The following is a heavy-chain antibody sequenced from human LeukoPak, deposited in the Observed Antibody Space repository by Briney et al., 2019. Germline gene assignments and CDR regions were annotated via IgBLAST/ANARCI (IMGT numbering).Heavy chain of an antibody. CDR3: ARDSESYDYVWGSYAFDI. Sequence: GGSLRLSCAASGFTVSSNYMSWVRQAPGKGLEWVSVIYSGGSTHYADSVKGRFTISRDNSKNTLYLQMNSLRAEDTAVYYCARDSESYDYVWGSYAFDIWGQGTMVTVSS. J-gene: IGHJ3*02. V-gene: IGHV3-53*01. CDR1: GFTVSSNY. CDR2: IYSGGST. D-gene: IGHD3-16*01.